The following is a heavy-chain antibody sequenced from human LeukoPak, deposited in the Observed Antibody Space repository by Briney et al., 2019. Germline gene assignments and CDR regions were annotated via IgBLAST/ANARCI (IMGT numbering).Heavy chain of an antibody. CDR2: IKSKTDGGTT. Sequence: PGGSLRLSCAASGFTFSDTWMSWVRQAPGKGLEWVGRIKSKTDGGTTDYAAPVKGRFTISRDDSKNTLYLQMNSLKTEDTAVYYCTTTSYYDFWSNDNRNYYYMDVWGKGTTVTVSS. V-gene: IGHV3-15*01. CDR1: GFTFSDTW. J-gene: IGHJ6*03. D-gene: IGHD3-3*01. CDR3: TTTSYYDFWSNDNRNYYYMDV.